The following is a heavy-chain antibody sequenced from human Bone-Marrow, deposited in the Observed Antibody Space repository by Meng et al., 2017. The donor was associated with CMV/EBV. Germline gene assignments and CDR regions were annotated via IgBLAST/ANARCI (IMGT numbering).Heavy chain of an antibody. J-gene: IGHJ6*02. Sequence: GESLKISCAASGFSFSTYGMNWVRQAPWKGLELVSCISSSSSYIYNADSVKGRFIISRDNAKNSLYLQMNSLRAEDTAVYYCARDLDTIFRYGMDVWGQGTTVTVSS. CDR2: ISSSSSYI. D-gene: IGHD3-3*01. CDR1: GFSFSTYG. CDR3: ARDLDTIFRYGMDV. V-gene: IGHV3-21*01.